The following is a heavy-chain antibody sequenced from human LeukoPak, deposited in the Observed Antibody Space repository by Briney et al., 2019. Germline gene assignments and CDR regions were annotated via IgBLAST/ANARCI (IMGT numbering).Heavy chain of an antibody. Sequence: GGSLRLSCAASGFTFSSYAMHWVRQAPGKGLEWVAVISYDGSNKYYADSVKGRFTISRDNSKNTLYLQMNSLRAEDTAVYYCARDRIAAGYFDLWGRGTLVTVSS. D-gene: IGHD6-13*01. V-gene: IGHV3-30*14. J-gene: IGHJ2*01. CDR3: ARDRIAAGYFDL. CDR2: ISYDGSNK. CDR1: GFTFSSYA.